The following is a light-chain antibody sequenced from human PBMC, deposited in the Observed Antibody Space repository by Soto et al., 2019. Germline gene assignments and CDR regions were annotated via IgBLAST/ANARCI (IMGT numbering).Light chain of an antibody. J-gene: IGLJ1*01. CDR3: QSYDSSLTTFV. CDR2: GDN. V-gene: IGLV1-40*01. CDR1: SSNIGAEYD. Sequence: QSVFTQPPSVSGAPGQRVAISCTGSSSNIGAEYDVHWYQQLPGTAPKRLIYGDNNRPSGVPDRFSGSKSGTSASLAITGLQPEDEADYYCQSYDSSLTTFVFGTGTKVTVL.